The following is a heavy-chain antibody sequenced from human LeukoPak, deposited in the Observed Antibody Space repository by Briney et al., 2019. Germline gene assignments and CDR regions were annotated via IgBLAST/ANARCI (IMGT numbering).Heavy chain of an antibody. CDR1: DYTFTDYG. CDR2: VSSYNGDT. V-gene: IGHV1-18*01. CDR3: ARVGRWLRAFDI. Sequence: ASVRVSCKASDYTFTDYGINWVRLAPGHGLEWMGWVSSYNGDTKYAQKLQGRVTLTTDTSTSTAYMELRSLTSDDTAVYYCARVGRWLRAFDIWGQGTMITVSS. D-gene: IGHD5-12*01. J-gene: IGHJ3*02.